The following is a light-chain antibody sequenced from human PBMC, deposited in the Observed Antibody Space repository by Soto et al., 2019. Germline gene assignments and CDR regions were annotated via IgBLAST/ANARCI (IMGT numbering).Light chain of an antibody. V-gene: IGLV2-14*03. CDR1: SSDVGGDKY. J-gene: IGLJ2*01. Sequence: QSALTQPASVSGSPGQSITISCTGTSSDVGGDKYVSWYQQHPGKAPKLINYDVTYRPPGVSNRFSGSETGDTASPTTSGLPAENEDDYYCSSYTSSNTVLFGGGTKLTVL. CDR2: DVT. CDR3: SSYTSSNTVL.